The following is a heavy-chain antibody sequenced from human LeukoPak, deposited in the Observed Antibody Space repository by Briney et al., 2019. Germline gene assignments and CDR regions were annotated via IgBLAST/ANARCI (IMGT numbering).Heavy chain of an antibody. CDR2: IYYSGST. Sequence: SETLSLTCTVSGGSISSYYWSWIRQPPGKGLEWIGYIYYSGSTNYNPSLKSRVTISVDTSKNQFSLKLSSVTAADTAVYYCARAREYDSSGIDYWGQGTLVTVSS. J-gene: IGHJ4*02. D-gene: IGHD3-22*01. V-gene: IGHV4-59*01. CDR3: ARAREYDSSGIDY. CDR1: GGSISSYY.